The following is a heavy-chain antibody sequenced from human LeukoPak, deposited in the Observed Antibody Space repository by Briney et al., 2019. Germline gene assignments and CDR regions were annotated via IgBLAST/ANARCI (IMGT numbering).Heavy chain of an antibody. V-gene: IGHV1-18*01. Sequence: GASVKVSCKASGYTFTSYGISWVRQAPGQGLEWMGWISAYNGNTNYAQKFQGRVTMTRNTSISTAYMELSSLRSEDTAVYYCARGRTTVVTSLNLPLQSWGQGTLVTVSS. CDR3: ARGRTTVVTSLNLPLQS. D-gene: IGHD4-23*01. CDR1: GYTFTSYG. CDR2: ISAYNGNT. J-gene: IGHJ4*02.